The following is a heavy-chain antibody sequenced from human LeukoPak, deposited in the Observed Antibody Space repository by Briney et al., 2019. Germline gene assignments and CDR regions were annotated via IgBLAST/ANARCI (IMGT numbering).Heavy chain of an antibody. Sequence: SETLSLTCTVSGGAISSGAYYWSWIRPPPGKGLEWIGYIYYSGSTYYNPSLKSRVTISVDTSKNQFSLKLSSVTAADTAVYYCARGYCSSTSCQIYYYYYGMDVWGQGTTVTVSS. CDR2: IYYSGST. V-gene: IGHV4-30-4*01. J-gene: IGHJ6*02. CDR1: GGAISSGAYY. D-gene: IGHD2-2*01. CDR3: ARGYCSSTSCQIYYYYYGMDV.